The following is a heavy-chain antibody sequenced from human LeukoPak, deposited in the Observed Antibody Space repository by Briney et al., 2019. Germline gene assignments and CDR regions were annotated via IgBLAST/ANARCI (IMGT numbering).Heavy chain of an antibody. V-gene: IGHV3-43*02. CDR2: ISGDGGST. D-gene: IGHD5-24*01. CDR1: GFTFDDYA. Sequence: PGGSLRLSCADSGFTFDDYAMHWIRQAPGRGLEWVSLISGDGGSTYYADSVKGRFTISRDNAKNSLYLQMNSLGAEDTAVYYCARVPRHGYTSYYFDYWGQGTLVTVSS. J-gene: IGHJ4*02. CDR3: ARVPRHGYTSYYFDY.